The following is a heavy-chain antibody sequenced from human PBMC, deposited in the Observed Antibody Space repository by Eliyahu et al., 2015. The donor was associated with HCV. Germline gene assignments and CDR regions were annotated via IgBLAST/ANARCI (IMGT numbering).Heavy chain of an antibody. J-gene: IGHJ4*02. CDR2: IWYDGSNK. Sequence: QVQLVESGGGVVQPGRSLRLSCAASGFXFXSYGMHWVRQAPGKGLEWVAVIWYDGSNKYYADSVKGRFTIXRDNSKNTLYLQMNSLRAEDTAVYYCARSEGDYGDSPYFDYWGQGTLVTVSS. D-gene: IGHD4-17*01. CDR3: ARSEGDYGDSPYFDY. CDR1: GFXFXSYG. V-gene: IGHV3-33*01.